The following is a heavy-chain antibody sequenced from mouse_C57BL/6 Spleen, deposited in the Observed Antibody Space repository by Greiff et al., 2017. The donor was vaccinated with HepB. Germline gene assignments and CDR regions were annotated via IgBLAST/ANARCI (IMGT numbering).Heavy chain of an antibody. CDR1: GFTFSSYA. V-gene: IGHV5-4*01. D-gene: IGHD1-1*01. CDR2: ISDGGSYT. Sequence: EVQWVESGGGLVKPGGSLKLSCAASGFTFSSYAMSWVRQTPEKRLEWVATISDGGSYTYYPDNVKGRFTISRDNAKNNLYLQMSHLKSEDTAMYYCARGRYYYGSSYWYFDVWGTGTTVTVSS. CDR3: ARGRYYYGSSYWYFDV. J-gene: IGHJ1*03.